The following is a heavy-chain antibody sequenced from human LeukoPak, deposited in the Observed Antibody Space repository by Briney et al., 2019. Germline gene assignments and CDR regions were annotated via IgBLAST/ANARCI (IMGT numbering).Heavy chain of an antibody. CDR2: IRYDGSNK. CDR1: GFTFSSYG. V-gene: IGHV3-30*02. Sequence: GGSLRLSCAASGFTFSSYGMHWVRQAPGKGLEWVAFIRYDGSNKYYADSVKGRFTISRDNSKNTLYLQMNSLRAEDTAVYYCARGGTTVTTIDYWGQGTLVTVSS. J-gene: IGHJ4*02. D-gene: IGHD4-17*01. CDR3: ARGGTTVTTIDY.